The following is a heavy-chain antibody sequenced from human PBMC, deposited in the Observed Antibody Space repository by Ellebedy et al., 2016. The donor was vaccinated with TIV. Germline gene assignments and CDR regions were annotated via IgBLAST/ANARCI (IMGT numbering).Heavy chain of an antibody. J-gene: IGHJ3*02. Sequence: MPGGSLRLSCTVSGGSISSYYWSWIQQPPGKGLEWIGNIYYSGSPTYNPSLRSRVTISVDTCKNQFSLRLSSVTEADTAVYYCARVGQQPVREDGMNDAFDIWGQGTMVTVSS. CDR1: GGSISSYY. CDR3: ARVGQQPVREDGMNDAFDI. V-gene: IGHV4-59*01. D-gene: IGHD6-13*01. CDR2: IYYSGSP.